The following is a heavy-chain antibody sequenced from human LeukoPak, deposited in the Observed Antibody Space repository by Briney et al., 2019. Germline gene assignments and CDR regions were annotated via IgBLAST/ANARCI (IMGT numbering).Heavy chain of an antibody. D-gene: IGHD2/OR15-2a*01. CDR1: GVTFSDFW. J-gene: IGHJ4*02. CDR2: MNQDESQK. Sequence: PGGSLRLSRAASGVTFSDFWMTWVRQAPGKGLEWVATMNQDESQKYYVDSVKGRFTISRDNAKNALFLQMNSLRGEDTAIYYCASFEYKYSFGGQGTLVTVSS. CDR3: ASFEYKYSF. V-gene: IGHV3-7*01.